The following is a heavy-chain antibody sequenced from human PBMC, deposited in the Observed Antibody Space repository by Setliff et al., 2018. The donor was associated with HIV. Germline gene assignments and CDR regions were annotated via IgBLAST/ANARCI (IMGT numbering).Heavy chain of an antibody. V-gene: IGHV4-38-2*02. Sequence: PSETLSLTCTVSGYSISSDYYWGWIRQSPGKGLEWIGNIYHSVNTYYNPSLKSRVTISADATKNQLSLKLTSVTAADTAVYYCASIWFGESKPLDSWGQGMLVTVSS. D-gene: IGHD3-10*01. CDR1: GYSISSDYY. CDR3: ASIWFGESKPLDS. CDR2: IYHSVNT. J-gene: IGHJ4*02.